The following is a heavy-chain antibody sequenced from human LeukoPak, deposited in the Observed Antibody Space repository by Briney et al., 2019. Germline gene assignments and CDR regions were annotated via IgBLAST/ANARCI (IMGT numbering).Heavy chain of an antibody. Sequence: PGGSLRLSCAASGFTFTSYAMHWVRQAPGQRLEWMGWINAGNGNTKYSQKFQGRVTITRDTSASTAYMELSSLRSEDTAVYSCARGVATNRYYFDYWGQGTLVTVSS. J-gene: IGHJ4*02. D-gene: IGHD5-12*01. CDR2: INAGNGNT. CDR1: GFTFTSYA. CDR3: ARGVATNRYYFDY. V-gene: IGHV1-3*01.